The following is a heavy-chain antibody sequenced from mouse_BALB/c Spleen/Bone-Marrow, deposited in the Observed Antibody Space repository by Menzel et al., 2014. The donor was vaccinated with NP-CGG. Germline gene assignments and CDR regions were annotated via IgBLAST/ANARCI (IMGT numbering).Heavy chain of an antibody. Sequence: EVMLVESGGGLVQPGDSLRLSCATSGFTFSDFYMEWVRQPPGKRLEWIAASRNKAKHYTTEYSASVKGRFIVSRDTSQSILYLQMNALRDEDTAIYYCARDVGYGNYFVYWGQGTLVTVSA. CDR2: SRNKAKHYTT. D-gene: IGHD2-10*02. J-gene: IGHJ3*01. CDR1: GFTFSDFY. V-gene: IGHV7-1*02. CDR3: ARDVGYGNYFVY.